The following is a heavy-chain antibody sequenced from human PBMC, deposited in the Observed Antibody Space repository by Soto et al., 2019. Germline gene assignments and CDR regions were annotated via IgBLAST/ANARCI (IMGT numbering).Heavy chain of an antibody. J-gene: IGHJ4*02. CDR2: IYYSGST. D-gene: IGHD5-12*01. Sequence: QLQLQESGPGLVKPSETLSLTCTVSGGSISSSSYYWGWIRQPPGKGLEWIGSIYYSGSTYYNPSLKGRVTISVDTSKNQFSLKLSSVTAADTAVYYCAGDIVATKEEGGFDYWGQGTLVTVSS. CDR3: AGDIVATKEEGGFDY. V-gene: IGHV4-39*01. CDR1: GGSISSSSYY.